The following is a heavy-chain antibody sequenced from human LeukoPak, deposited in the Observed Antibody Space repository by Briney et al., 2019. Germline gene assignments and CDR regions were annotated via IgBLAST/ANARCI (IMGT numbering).Heavy chain of an antibody. CDR3: ARAGALLRSTRYYFDY. V-gene: IGHV1-2*02. J-gene: IGHJ4*02. Sequence: ASVKVSCKASGYTFTRYYIHWVRQAPGQGLEWMGWINPNSGGTNYAQKFQGRVTMTRDTSISTAYMELSRLRSDDTAVYYCARAGALLRSTRYYFDYWGQGTLVTVSS. D-gene: IGHD2-15*01. CDR1: GYTFTRYY. CDR2: INPNSGGT.